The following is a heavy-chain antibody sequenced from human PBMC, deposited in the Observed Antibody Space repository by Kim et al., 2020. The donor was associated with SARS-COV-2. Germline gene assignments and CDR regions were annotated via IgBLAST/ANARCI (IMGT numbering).Heavy chain of an antibody. Sequence: GGSLRLSCSASGFTFSSYAMHWVRQAPGKGLEYVSAISSNGGSTYYADSVKGRFTISRDNSKNTLYLQMSSLRAEDTAVYYCVKKGELRDSSSWYGHGRGSYFDYWGQGTLVTVSS. CDR1: GFTFSSYA. V-gene: IGHV3-64D*06. CDR2: ISSNGGST. CDR3: VKKGELRDSSSWYGHGRGSYFDY. D-gene: IGHD6-13*01. J-gene: IGHJ4*02.